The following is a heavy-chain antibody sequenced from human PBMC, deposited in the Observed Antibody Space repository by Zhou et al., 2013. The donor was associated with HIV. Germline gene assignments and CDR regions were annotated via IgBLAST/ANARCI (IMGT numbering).Heavy chain of an antibody. CDR2: ISSYRGHT. CDR1: GYTLTGFG. J-gene: IGHJ4*02. D-gene: IGHD5-12*01. Sequence: QVQLVQSGAEVKRPGASVKVSCKASGYTLTGFGISWVRQAPGKGLEWVGWISSYRGHTNYAQKLQGRVSVTTDTSTNTAYMELRSLRFDDTAVYYCARSGYEHYFDYWAREPWSPSPQ. CDR3: ARSGYEHYFDY. V-gene: IGHV1-18*01.